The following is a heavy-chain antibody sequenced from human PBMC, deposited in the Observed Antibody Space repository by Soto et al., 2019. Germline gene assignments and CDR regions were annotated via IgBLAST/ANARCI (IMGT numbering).Heavy chain of an antibody. J-gene: IGHJ6*02. CDR1: GFTFNTYP. CDR2: ISSTAGRTS. CDR3: AKGFLSFHYGMDV. Sequence: EVQLLQSGGGFRLPGGSVRLSCATSGFTFNTYPMTWVRQAPGKGLEWVASISSTAGRTSSYADYVKDRFAIAIYFSDNSVYQEMNILRVDDTAVYFCAKGFLSFHYGMDVWGQGTTVTVSS. D-gene: IGHD3-3*01. V-gene: IGHV3-23*01.